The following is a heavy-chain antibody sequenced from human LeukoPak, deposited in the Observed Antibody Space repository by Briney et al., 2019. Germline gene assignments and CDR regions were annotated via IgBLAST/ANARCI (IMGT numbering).Heavy chain of an antibody. CDR2: INHSGST. CDR3: ARGGYCSGGSCYGGAFDY. Sequence: SETLSLTCAVYGGSFSGYHWSWIRQPPGKGLEWIGEINHSGSTNYNPSLKSRVTISVDTSKNQFPLKLSSVTAADTAVYYCARGGYCSGGSCYGGAFDYWGQGTLVTVSS. D-gene: IGHD2-15*01. CDR1: GGSFSGYH. J-gene: IGHJ4*02. V-gene: IGHV4-34*01.